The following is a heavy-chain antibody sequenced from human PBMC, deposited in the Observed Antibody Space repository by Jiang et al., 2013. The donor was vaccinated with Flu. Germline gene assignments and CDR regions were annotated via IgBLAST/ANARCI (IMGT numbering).Heavy chain of an antibody. V-gene: IGHV5-51*01. CDR3: ASPPLTRGYTYGFEY. Sequence: CQGSGSSFISYWIGWVRQMPGKGLEWMGIIYPGDSDTRYGPSFQGQVTISVDKSISTAYLQWNSLKASDTAMYYCASPPLTRGYTYGFEYWGQGTLVTVSP. D-gene: IGHD5-18*01. J-gene: IGHJ4*02. CDR1: GSSFISYW. CDR2: IYPGDSDT.